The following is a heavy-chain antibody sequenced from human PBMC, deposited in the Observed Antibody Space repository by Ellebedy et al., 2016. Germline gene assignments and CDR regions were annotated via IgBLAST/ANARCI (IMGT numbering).Heavy chain of an antibody. J-gene: IGHJ3*02. CDR2: IYYSGST. CDR1: GGSISSYY. CDR3: ARIGGSGSSYLEAFDI. V-gene: IGHV4-59*01. Sequence: SETLSLTXTVSGGSISSYYWSWIRQPPGKGLEWIGYIYYSGSTKYNPSLKSRVTISVDKSRSQFSLKMRSVTAADTAVYYCARIGGSGSSYLEAFDIWGQGTMVTVSS. D-gene: IGHD3-10*01.